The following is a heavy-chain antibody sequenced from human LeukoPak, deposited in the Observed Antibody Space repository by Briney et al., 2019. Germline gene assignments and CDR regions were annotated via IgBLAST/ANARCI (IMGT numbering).Heavy chain of an antibody. Sequence: ASVKVSCKASGYTFTSYDINWVRQATGQGLEWMGWMNPNSGNTGYAQKFQGRVTMTRNTSISTAYMELSSLRSEDTAVYYCARAICGGAPRVYAFDIWGQGTMVTVSS. J-gene: IGHJ3*02. CDR1: GYTFTSYD. D-gene: IGHD2-21*01. V-gene: IGHV1-8*01. CDR2: MNPNSGNT. CDR3: ARAICGGAPRVYAFDI.